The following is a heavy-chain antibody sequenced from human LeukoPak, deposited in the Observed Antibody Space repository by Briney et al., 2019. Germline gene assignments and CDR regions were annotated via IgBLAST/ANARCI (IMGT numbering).Heavy chain of an antibody. CDR1: GFTFSNYA. V-gene: IGHV3-23*01. Sequence: GGSLRLSCTASGFTFSNYAMSWVRQAPGEGLEWVSTISGSDGSTYYADSVKGRFTISRDNSKNTLYLQMDSLRVEDTAIYYCAKGRGYCTGGSCYSDYWGQGTLVTVSS. J-gene: IGHJ4*02. D-gene: IGHD2-15*01. CDR2: ISGSDGST. CDR3: AKGRGYCTGGSCYSDY.